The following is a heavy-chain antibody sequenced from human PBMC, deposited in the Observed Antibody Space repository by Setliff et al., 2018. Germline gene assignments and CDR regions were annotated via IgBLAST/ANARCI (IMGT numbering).Heavy chain of an antibody. CDR1: GYSFTSFD. CDR3: ARGVGAVGDF. CDR2: IKPSDGGT. V-gene: IGHV1-8*01. Sequence: ASVKVSCKTSGYSFTSFDVNWVRQATGQGLEGLGYIKPSDGGTKYAQKFQGRVTMTRDISTSTFYMELSSLTSEDTALYYCARGVGAVGDFWGQGTLVTVS. J-gene: IGHJ4*02. D-gene: IGHD1-26*01.